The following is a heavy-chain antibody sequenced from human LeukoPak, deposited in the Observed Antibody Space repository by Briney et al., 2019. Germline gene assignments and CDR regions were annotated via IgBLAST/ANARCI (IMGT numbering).Heavy chain of an antibody. CDR1: SGSLINYY. J-gene: IGHJ5*02. Sequence: PSETLSLTCTVSSGSLINYYWSWIRQPPGKGLEWVGYIFYSGATYYNPSLESRVTISVDTSNNQFSLNLKFVTAADTAVYFCARHGAVPVIRRGFDLWGQGTLVTVSS. CDR2: IFYSGAT. D-gene: IGHD4/OR15-4a*01. CDR3: ARHGAVPVIRRGFDL. V-gene: IGHV4-59*08.